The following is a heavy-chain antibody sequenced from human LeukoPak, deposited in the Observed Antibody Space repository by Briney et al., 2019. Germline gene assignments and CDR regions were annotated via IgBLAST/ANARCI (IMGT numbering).Heavy chain of an antibody. J-gene: IGHJ3*02. Sequence: PGGSLRLSCAASGFTFSSSAMSWVRQAPGKGLEWVSAISGSGGSTYYADSVKGRFTISRDNSKNTLYLQMNSLRAEDTAVYYCAKDTDWFGESPFRDAFDIWGQGTMVTVSS. CDR1: GFTFSSSA. V-gene: IGHV3-23*01. CDR2: ISGSGGST. D-gene: IGHD3-10*01. CDR3: AKDTDWFGESPFRDAFDI.